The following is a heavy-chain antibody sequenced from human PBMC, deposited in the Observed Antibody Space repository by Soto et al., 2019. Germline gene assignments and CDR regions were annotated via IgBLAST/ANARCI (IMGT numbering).Heavy chain of an antibody. CDR2: IKSKTDGGTT. V-gene: IGHV3-15*05. D-gene: IGHD6-19*01. CDR1: GFTFYNAW. J-gene: IGHJ5*02. Sequence: GGSLRLSCSASGFTFYNAWMSWVRQAPGKGLEWVGRIKSKTDGGTTDYAAPVKGRFTIPRDGSKNTLYLQMNSLKTEDTAVHYCTTGSSGWSQGGFDPWGQGTLVTVSS. CDR3: TTGSSGWSQGGFDP.